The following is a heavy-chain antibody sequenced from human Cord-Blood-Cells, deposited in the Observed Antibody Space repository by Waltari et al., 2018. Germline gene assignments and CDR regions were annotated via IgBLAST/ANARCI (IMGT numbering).Heavy chain of an antibody. CDR3: ASDQIISDYYYYGMDV. V-gene: IGHV1-69*01. D-gene: IGHD3-10*01. CDR2: IIPIFGTA. J-gene: IGHJ6*02. Sequence: QVQLVQSGAEVKKPGSSVKVSCKASGGTFSSNAISWVRQAHGQGLEWMGGIIPIFGTANYAQKFQGRVTITADESTSTAYMELSSLRSEDTAVYYCASDQIISDYYYYGMDVWGQGTTVTVSS. CDR1: GGTFSSNA.